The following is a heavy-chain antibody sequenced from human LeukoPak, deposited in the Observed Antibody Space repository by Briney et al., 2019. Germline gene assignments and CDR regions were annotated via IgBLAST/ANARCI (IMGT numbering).Heavy chain of an antibody. CDR1: GGSISSSNW. D-gene: IGHD6-13*01. Sequence: PSGTLSLTCAVSGGSISSSNWWSWVRQPPGKGLEWIGEIYHSGSTNYNPSLKSRVTISVDKSKNQFSLKLSSVTAADTAVYYCARGGQQQLVPSYYYYYMDVWGKGTTVTVSS. J-gene: IGHJ6*03. CDR3: ARGGQQQLVPSYYYYYMDV. CDR2: IYHSGST. V-gene: IGHV4-4*02.